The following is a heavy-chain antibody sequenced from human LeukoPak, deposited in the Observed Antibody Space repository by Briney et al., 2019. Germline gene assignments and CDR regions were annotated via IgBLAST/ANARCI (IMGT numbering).Heavy chain of an antibody. CDR2: IYPSGST. CDR1: GGSISSHY. J-gene: IGHJ4*02. Sequence: SETLSLTCTVSGGSISSHYWSWIRQPPGMGLEWIGYIYPSGSTNSNPSLKSRVTISVDTSKNQFSLRLTSVTAADTAVYYCARSPPAPKEFDYWGQGTLVTVSS. D-gene: IGHD2-2*01. V-gene: IGHV4-4*09. CDR3: ARSPPAPKEFDY.